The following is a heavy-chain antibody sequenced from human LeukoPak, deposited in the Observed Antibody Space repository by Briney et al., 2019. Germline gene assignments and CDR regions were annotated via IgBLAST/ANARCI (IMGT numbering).Heavy chain of an antibody. CDR2: ISYDGSNK. CDR3: ALGGYFDWLSFDY. Sequence: GSLRLSCAASGFTFSSYAMHWVRQAPGKGLEWVAVISYDGSNKYYADSVKGRFTISRDNSKNTLYLQMNSLRAEDTAVYYCALGGYFDWLSFDYWGQGTLVTVSS. D-gene: IGHD3-9*01. J-gene: IGHJ4*02. V-gene: IGHV3-30*04. CDR1: GFTFSSYA.